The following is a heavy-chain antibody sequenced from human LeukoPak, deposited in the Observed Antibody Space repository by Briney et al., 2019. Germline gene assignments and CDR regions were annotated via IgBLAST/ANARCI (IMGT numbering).Heavy chain of an antibody. J-gene: IGHJ4*02. Sequence: PGGSLGLSCAASGFPFAPFWMTWVRQAPGKGPEFVATMNRDGSEVAYGNSVRGRFTISRDNAKNSLYLQMYSLRAEDTAVYYCARGIDEWLYLNYWGQGALVTVSS. V-gene: IGHV3-7*04. CDR2: MNRDGSEV. D-gene: IGHD3-3*01. CDR3: ARGIDEWLYLNY. CDR1: GFPFAPFW.